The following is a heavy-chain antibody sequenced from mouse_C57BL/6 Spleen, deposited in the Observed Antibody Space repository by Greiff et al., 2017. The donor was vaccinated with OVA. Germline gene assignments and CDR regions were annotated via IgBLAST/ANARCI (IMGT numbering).Heavy chain of an antibody. CDR1: GYTFTSYW. CDR3: ARKNYYGSSYAMDY. CDR2: IDPSDSYT. D-gene: IGHD1-1*01. Sequence: QVQLQQPGAELVMPGASVKLSCKASGYTFTSYWMHWVKQRPGQGLEWIGEIDPSDSYTNYNQKFKSKSTLTVDKSSSTAYMQLSSLTSEDSAVYYCARKNYYGSSYAMDYWGQGTSVTVSS. J-gene: IGHJ4*01. V-gene: IGHV1-69*01.